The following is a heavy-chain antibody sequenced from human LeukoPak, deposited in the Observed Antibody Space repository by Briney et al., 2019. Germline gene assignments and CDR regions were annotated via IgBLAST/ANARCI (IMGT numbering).Heavy chain of an antibody. D-gene: IGHD1-26*01. CDR3: ANLIVGATEFFDP. CDR1: GLTFSSYA. CDR2: ISGSGGST. Sequence: GGSLRLSCGPSGLTFSSYAMSWVRQAPGKGLEWVSTISGSGGSTYYADSVKGRFTISRHNSKNTLDLQMNSLRAEDTAVYYCANLIVGATEFFDPWGQGTLVTVSS. J-gene: IGHJ5*02. V-gene: IGHV3-23*01.